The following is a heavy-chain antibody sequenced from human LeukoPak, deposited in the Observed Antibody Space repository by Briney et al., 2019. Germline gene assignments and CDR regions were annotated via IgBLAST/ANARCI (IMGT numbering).Heavy chain of an antibody. J-gene: IGHJ4*02. CDR1: GFTFNSYA. CDR2: ISSSGSAS. Sequence: GGSLRLSCVASGFTFNSYAMNWVRQAPGKGLEWVSGISSSGSASYYADSVKGRFTISRDNSRNTLYLQMNNLSADDTAVYYCTKARYSNAWDYSDYWGQGTLVTVSS. V-gene: IGHV3-23*01. D-gene: IGHD6-19*01. CDR3: TKARYSNAWDYSDY.